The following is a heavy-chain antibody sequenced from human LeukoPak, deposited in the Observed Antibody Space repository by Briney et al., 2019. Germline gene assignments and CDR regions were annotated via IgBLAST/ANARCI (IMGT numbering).Heavy chain of an antibody. CDR3: ARDSPLSFDI. Sequence: GGSLRLSCAASGFTFSTYSMNWVRQAPGKGLEWVSSISSSSGFIYYADSVKGRFTISIDNAKNSVYLQMNSLRAEDTAVYYCARDSPLSFDIWGQGTMVTVSS. J-gene: IGHJ3*02. V-gene: IGHV3-21*01. CDR1: GFTFSTYS. CDR2: ISSSSGFI.